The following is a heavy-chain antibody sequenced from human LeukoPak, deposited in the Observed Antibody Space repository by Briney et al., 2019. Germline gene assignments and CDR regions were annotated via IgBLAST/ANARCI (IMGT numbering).Heavy chain of an antibody. V-gene: IGHV4-59*01. J-gene: IGHJ4*02. CDR3: ARKMTGYYMYYFDY. CDR1: GGSISSYY. CDR2: IYYSGST. D-gene: IGHD3-9*01. Sequence: SETLSLTCTVSGGSISSYYWSWIRQPPGKGLEWIGYIYYSGSTNYNPSLKSRVTISVDTSKNQFSLKLSSVTAADTAVYYCARKMTGYYMYYFDYWGQGTLVTVSS.